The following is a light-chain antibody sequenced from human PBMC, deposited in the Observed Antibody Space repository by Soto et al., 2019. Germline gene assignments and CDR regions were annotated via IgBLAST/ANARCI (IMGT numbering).Light chain of an antibody. J-gene: IGKJ3*01. CDR1: QSVSSY. CDR2: DAS. V-gene: IGKV3-11*01. CDR3: QQRSNSGIT. Sequence: EIVLTQSPATLSLSPGERATLSCRASQSVSSYLAWYQQKPGQAPRFLIYDASNRATGIPARFSGSGSGTDFTLTISSLEPEDFAVYYCQQRSNSGITFGPGTKVDIK.